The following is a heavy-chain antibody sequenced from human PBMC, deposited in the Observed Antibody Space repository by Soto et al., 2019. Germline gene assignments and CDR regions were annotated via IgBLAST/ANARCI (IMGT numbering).Heavy chain of an antibody. V-gene: IGHV4-4*02. D-gene: IGHD3-10*01. CDR2: IYHTGST. J-gene: IGHJ4*02. Sequence: QVHLQESGPGLVKPSGTLSLTCAVSGGSISSSNWWSWVRQPPGKGLEWIGEIYHTGSTNYNPSLKSRVTISVDKSKNQFSLMLSSVTAADTAVYYCARDRAFTLDPARYYFDYWGQGTLVTVSS. CDR1: GGSISSSNW. CDR3: ARDRAFTLDPARYYFDY.